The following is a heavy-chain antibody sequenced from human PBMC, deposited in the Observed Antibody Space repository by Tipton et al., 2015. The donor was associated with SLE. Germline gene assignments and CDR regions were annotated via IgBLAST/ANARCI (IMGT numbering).Heavy chain of an antibody. Sequence: TLSLTCTVSGGSISSSSYYWGWIRQPPGKGLEWIGSVYHTGNTYYNVSLSSRVTISVDTSRNQFSLKLISMTAADTAVYYCARDPTNPPPYKYGDYNYFDYWGQGTVVTVSS. V-gene: IGHV4-39*07. CDR2: VYHTGNT. CDR1: GGSISSSSYY. CDR3: ARDPTNPPPYKYGDYNYFDY. J-gene: IGHJ4*02. D-gene: IGHD4-17*01.